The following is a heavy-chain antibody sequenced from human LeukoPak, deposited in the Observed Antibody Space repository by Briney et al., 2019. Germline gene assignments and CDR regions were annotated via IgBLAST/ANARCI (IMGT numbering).Heavy chain of an antibody. Sequence: PSETLSLTCNVSGYSISSGYYWAWIRPSPGKGLEWIGSIYYSGSTYYNPSLKSRVTISVDTSKNQFPLKLSSVTAADTAVHYCARAGSHSSSWFGNYYYYMDVWGKGTTVTVSS. J-gene: IGHJ6*03. V-gene: IGHV4-38-2*02. CDR2: IYYSGST. CDR1: GYSISSGYY. CDR3: ARAGSHSSSWFGNYYYYMDV. D-gene: IGHD6-6*01.